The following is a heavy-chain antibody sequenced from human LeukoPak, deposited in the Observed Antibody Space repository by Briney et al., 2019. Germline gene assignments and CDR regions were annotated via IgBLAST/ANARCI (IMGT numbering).Heavy chain of an antibody. J-gene: IGHJ4*02. CDR2: ISDSFRIT. CDR1: GFPFSSYA. CDR3: ARSLRTDFDY. Sequence: GASLRLSCAASGFPFSSYAMSWVRQPPGKGLECVSTISDSFRITDDADSVKGRFTISRDNSKNTLYLQMNSLRAEDTAVYYCARSLRTDFDYWGQGTLVTVSS. V-gene: IGHV3-23*01.